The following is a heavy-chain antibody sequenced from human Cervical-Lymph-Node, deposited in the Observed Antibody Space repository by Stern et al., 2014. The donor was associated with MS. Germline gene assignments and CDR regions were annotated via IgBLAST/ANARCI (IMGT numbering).Heavy chain of an antibody. CDR2: VIHIFGTE. D-gene: IGHD1-26*01. V-gene: IGHV1-69*01. CDR1: GGTFSSYA. Sequence: VQLVQSGAEVKKPGSSVKVSCKASGGTFSSYAISWVRQAPGQGLEWVGGVIHIFGTENYAQKFQGRVTITADESTSTAYMELSSLRSEDTAVYYCARGELKEGLVRGMDVWGQGTTVTVSS. J-gene: IGHJ6*02. CDR3: ARGELKEGLVRGMDV.